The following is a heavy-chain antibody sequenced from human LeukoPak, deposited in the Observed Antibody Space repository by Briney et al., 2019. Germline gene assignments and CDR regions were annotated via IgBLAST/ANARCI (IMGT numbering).Heavy chain of an antibody. D-gene: IGHD2-2*02. CDR1: GYTFTGYY. Sequence: ASVKVSCKASGYTFTGYYMHWVRQAPGQGLEWMGWINPNSGGTNYAQKFQGRVTMTRDTSISTAYMELSRLRSDDTAVYYCARGGGDIVVVPAAILPYYYYYYMDVWGKGTTVTVSS. J-gene: IGHJ6*03. CDR2: INPNSGGT. CDR3: ARGGGDIVVVPAAILPYYYYYYMDV. V-gene: IGHV1-2*02.